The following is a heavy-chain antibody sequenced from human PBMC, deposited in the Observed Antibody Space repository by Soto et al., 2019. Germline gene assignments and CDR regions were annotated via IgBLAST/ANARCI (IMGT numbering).Heavy chain of an antibody. Sequence: EASVKVSCKASGYTFTSYGISWVRQAPGQGLEWMGWISANSGNTGYAQKFQGRVTMTRNTSISTAYMELSSLRSEDTAVYYCAREYCSSTSCHLFDYWGQGTLVTVSS. V-gene: IGHV1-8*02. J-gene: IGHJ4*02. CDR2: ISANSGNT. D-gene: IGHD2-2*01. CDR3: AREYCSSTSCHLFDY. CDR1: GYTFTSYG.